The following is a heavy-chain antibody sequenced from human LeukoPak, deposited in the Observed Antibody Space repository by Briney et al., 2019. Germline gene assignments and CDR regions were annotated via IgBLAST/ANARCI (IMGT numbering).Heavy chain of an antibody. CDR3: ARVRCSGGSCYSGS. CDR2: IYYSGST. V-gene: IGHV4-39*01. Sequence: GSLRLSCAASGFTFSTYSMNWVRQPPGKGLEWIGSIYYSGSTYYNPSLKSRVTISVDTSKNQFSLKLSSVTAADTAVYYCARVRCSGGSCYSGSWGQGTLVTVSS. D-gene: IGHD2-15*01. J-gene: IGHJ4*02. CDR1: GFTFSTYSMN.